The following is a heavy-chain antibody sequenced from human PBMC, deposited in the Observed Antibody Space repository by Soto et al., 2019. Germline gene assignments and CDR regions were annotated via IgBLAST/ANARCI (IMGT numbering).Heavy chain of an antibody. Sequence: GGSLRLSCAASGFTFSTYSMNWVRQAPGKGLEWVSSINGRSNYIYYADSVKGRFTISRDNAKNSLYLQMNSLRAEDTAVYYCAREDGIVGATSAFDYWGQGALVTVSS. CDR1: GFTFSTYS. J-gene: IGHJ4*02. V-gene: IGHV3-21*01. D-gene: IGHD1-26*01. CDR2: INGRSNYI. CDR3: AREDGIVGATSAFDY.